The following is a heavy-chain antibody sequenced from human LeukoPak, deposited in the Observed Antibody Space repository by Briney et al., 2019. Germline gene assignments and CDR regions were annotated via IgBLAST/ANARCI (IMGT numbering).Heavy chain of an antibody. D-gene: IGHD2-21*02. Sequence: GGSLRLSCAVSGFTVRSNYMNWVRQAPGKGLEWVSVIDSGGNTYYADSVKGRFTISRDISKNTLYLQMTSLRTEDTTVYYCARGAYHIVVVTAPTYWGQGTLVTVSS. CDR1: GFTVRSNY. J-gene: IGHJ4*02. CDR2: IDSGGNT. CDR3: ARGAYHIVVVTAPTY. V-gene: IGHV3-53*05.